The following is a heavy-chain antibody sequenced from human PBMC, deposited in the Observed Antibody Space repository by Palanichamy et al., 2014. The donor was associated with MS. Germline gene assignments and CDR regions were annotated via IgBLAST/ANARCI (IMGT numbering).Heavy chain of an antibody. V-gene: IGHV3-30*18. D-gene: IGHD3-10*01. Sequence: QVQLVESGGGVVQPGRSLRLSCAASGFTFSSYGMHWVRQAPGKGLEWVTVISYDGRNQYYADSVKGRFTISRDNSKNTLYLQMNSLRAEDTAVYYCAKGPPSGSGTFYPFDYWGQGTLVTVSS. CDR2: ISYDGRNQ. CDR3: AKGPPSGSGTFYPFDY. CDR1: GFTFSSYG. J-gene: IGHJ4*02.